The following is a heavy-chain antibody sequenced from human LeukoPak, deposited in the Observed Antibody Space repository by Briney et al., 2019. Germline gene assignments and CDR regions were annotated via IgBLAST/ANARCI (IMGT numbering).Heavy chain of an antibody. CDR2: IYSGGST. D-gene: IGHD6-19*01. CDR3: ARDRPVSGWYSFFDY. CDR1: GFTVSSNY. V-gene: IGHV3-53*04. Sequence: GESLRLSCAASGFTVSSNYMSWVRQAPGKGLEWVSVIYSGGSTYYADSVKGRFTISRHNSKNTLYLQMNSLRAEDTAVYYCARDRPVSGWYSFFDYWGQGTLVTVSS. J-gene: IGHJ4*02.